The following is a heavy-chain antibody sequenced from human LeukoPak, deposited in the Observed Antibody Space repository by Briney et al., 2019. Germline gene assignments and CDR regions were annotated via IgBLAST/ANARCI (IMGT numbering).Heavy chain of an antibody. Sequence: PGGSLRLSCAVSGLSFSNYWMHWVRQAPGKGLVWVARTNLHGTAVDYADSVKGRFTISRDNAKNTLFLQMNSLRAEDTAVYYCASAYTYVSLGDHWGQGTRVTVSS. CDR2: TNLHGTAV. D-gene: IGHD3-16*01. CDR3: ASAYTYVSLGDH. CDR1: GLSFSNYW. J-gene: IGHJ4*02. V-gene: IGHV3-74*01.